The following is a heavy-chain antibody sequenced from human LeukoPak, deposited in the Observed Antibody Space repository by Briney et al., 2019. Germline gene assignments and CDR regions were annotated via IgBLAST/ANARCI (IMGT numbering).Heavy chain of an antibody. Sequence: SVKVSCKASGGTFNSYSINWVRQAPGQGLEWMGGLNPFSGSAHYAQKFEDRVSITADESTRTTYMELSSLRSEDTAVYYCATVPVEQNTYGYTKFASFLDSWGPGTLVTVSS. CDR2: LNPFSGSA. CDR3: ATVPVEQNTYGYTKFASFLDS. D-gene: IGHD3-9*01. V-gene: IGHV1-69*13. J-gene: IGHJ4*02. CDR1: GGTFNSYS.